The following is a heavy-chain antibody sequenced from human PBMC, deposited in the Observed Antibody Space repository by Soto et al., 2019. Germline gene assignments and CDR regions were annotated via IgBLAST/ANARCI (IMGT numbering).Heavy chain of an antibody. J-gene: IGHJ3*02. Sequence: SVKVSCKASGFTFTSSAVQWVRQARGQRLEWIGWIVVGSGNTNYAQKFQERVTITRDMSTSTAYMELSSLRSEDTAVYYCAADSLFSGSFALDIWGQGTMVTVSS. V-gene: IGHV1-58*01. CDR2: IVVGSGNT. CDR1: GFTFTSSA. CDR3: AADSLFSGSFALDI. D-gene: IGHD1-26*01.